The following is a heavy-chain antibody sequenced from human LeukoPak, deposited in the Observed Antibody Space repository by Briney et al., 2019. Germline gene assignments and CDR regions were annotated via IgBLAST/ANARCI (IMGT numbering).Heavy chain of an antibody. J-gene: IGHJ4*02. CDR1: GYTLTNFG. D-gene: IGHD2-15*01. CDR3: ARDATDAAYTPMNDY. V-gene: IGHV1-18*01. CDR2: TSAYNGNT. Sequence: GASVKVSCKTSGYTLTNFGISWVRQAPGQGLEWMGWTSAYNGNTNYAQNLRGRVTMIIDRSTSTVYMELRSLRSDDTAVYYCARDATDAAYTPMNDYWGQGTLVTVSS.